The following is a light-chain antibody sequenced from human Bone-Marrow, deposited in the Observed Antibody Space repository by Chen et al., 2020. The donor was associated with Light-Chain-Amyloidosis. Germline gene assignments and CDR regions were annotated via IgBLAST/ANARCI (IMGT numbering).Light chain of an antibody. Sequence: QSALTQPASVSGSPGQSITISCTGTSSDVGGDNHVSWYQQHPDKAPKLKIYEVTNRPSWVHDRFSSSKSDNTASLTISGLQTEDEADYFCSSYTMTNTLVFGSGTRVTVL. CDR1: SSDVGGDNH. V-gene: IGLV2-14*01. CDR2: EVT. CDR3: SSYTMTNTLV. J-gene: IGLJ1*01.